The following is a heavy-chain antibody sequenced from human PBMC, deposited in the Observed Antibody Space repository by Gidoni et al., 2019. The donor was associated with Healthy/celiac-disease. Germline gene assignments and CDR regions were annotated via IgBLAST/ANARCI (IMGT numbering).Heavy chain of an antibody. CDR3: ARDLGARRTGLSNFDY. V-gene: IGHV1-69*01. Sequence: QVQLVQSGAAVKKPGSSVKVSCKASGGTFSSYAISWVRQAPGQGLEWMGGIIPIFGTANYAQKFQGRVTITADESTSTAYMELSSLRSEDTAVYYGARDLGARRTGLSNFDYWGQGTLVTVSS. J-gene: IGHJ4*02. CDR1: GGTFSSYA. CDR2: IIPIFGTA. D-gene: IGHD3-10*01.